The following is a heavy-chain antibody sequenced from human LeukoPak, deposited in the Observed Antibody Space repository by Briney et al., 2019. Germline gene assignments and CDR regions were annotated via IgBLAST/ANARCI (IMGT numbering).Heavy chain of an antibody. J-gene: IGHJ4*02. CDR3: ARLAPGNYDILTGDPKVVFDY. CDR2: VHSSGST. CDR1: GGSISSFF. Sequence: SETLSLTCTVSGGSISSFFWSWIRQPPGKGLEWIGYVHSSGSTKYNPSLKSRLIISVDMPKNQFSLKLRSVSVADTAVYYCARLAPGNYDILTGDPKVVFDYWGQGALVTVSS. D-gene: IGHD3-9*01. V-gene: IGHV4-59*01.